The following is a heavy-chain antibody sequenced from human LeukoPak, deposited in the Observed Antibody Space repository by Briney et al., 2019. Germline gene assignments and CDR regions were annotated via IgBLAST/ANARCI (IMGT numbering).Heavy chain of an antibody. CDR3: ARGGAARPDY. J-gene: IGHJ4*02. Sequence: GGSLRLSCAVSGFTFSYYGMNWVRQAPGKGLEWVSYISSNSRTVEYADSVKGRFTISRDNAKNSLYLQMNTLRAEDTAVYYCARGGAARPDYWGRGTLVSVSS. CDR1: GFTFSYYG. D-gene: IGHD6-6*01. CDR2: ISSNSRTV. V-gene: IGHV3-48*01.